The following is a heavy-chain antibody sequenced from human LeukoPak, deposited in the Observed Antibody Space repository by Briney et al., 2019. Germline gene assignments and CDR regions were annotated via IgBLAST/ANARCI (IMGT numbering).Heavy chain of an antibody. D-gene: IGHD4-17*01. CDR1: GYTFTGYY. CDR3: ARVVGYGDYPFDN. J-gene: IGHJ4*02. CDR2: INPNSGGT. V-gene: IGHV1-2*02. Sequence: ASVKVSCKASGYTFTGYYMHWVRQAPGQGLEWMGWINPNSGGTNCAQKFQGRVTMTRDTSISTAYMELSRLRSDDTAVYYCARVVGYGDYPFDNWGQGTLVTVSS.